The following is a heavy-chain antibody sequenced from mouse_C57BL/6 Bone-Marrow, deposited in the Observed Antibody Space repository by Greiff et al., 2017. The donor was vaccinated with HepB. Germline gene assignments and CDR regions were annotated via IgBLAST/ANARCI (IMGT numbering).Heavy chain of an antibody. CDR3: ARPYDGYYVYFCYAMDY. CDR2: IYPRSGNT. J-gene: IGHJ4*01. CDR1: GYTFTSYG. D-gene: IGHD2-3*01. Sequence: VQLQQSGAELARPGASVKLSCKASGYTFTSYGISWVKQRTGQGLEWIGEIYPRSGNTYYNEKFKGKATLTADKSSSTAYMELRSLTSEDSAVYFCARPYDGYYVYFCYAMDYWGQGTSVTVSS. V-gene: IGHV1-81*01.